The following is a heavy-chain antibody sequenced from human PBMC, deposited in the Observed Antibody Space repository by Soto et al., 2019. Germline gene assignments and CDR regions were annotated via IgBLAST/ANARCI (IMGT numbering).Heavy chain of an antibody. J-gene: IGHJ6*02. CDR2: INPNSGGT. V-gene: IGHV1-2*04. CDR3: ARDYSSSWYGNYYYGMDV. CDR1: GYTFTGYY. D-gene: IGHD6-13*01. Sequence: QVQLVQSGAEVKKPGASVKVSCKASGYTFTGYYMHWVRQAPGQGLEWMGWINPNSGGTNYAQKFQGWVTMTRDTSISTAYMELSRLRSADTAVYYCARDYSSSWYGNYYYGMDVWGQGTTVTVSS.